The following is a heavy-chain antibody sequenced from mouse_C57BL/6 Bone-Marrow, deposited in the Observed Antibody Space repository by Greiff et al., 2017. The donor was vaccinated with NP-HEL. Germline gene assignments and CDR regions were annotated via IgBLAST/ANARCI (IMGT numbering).Heavy chain of an antibody. V-gene: IGHV1-81*01. CDR1: GYTFTSYG. J-gene: IGHJ1*03. Sequence: QVQLQQSGAELARPGASVKLSCKASGYTFTSYGISWVKQRTGQGLEWIGEIYPRSGNTYYNEKFKGKATLTADKSSSTAYMELRSLTSEDSAVYFCAYYCGSSHWYFDVWGTGTTVTVAS. CDR3: AYYCGSSHWYFDV. D-gene: IGHD1-1*01. CDR2: IYPRSGNT.